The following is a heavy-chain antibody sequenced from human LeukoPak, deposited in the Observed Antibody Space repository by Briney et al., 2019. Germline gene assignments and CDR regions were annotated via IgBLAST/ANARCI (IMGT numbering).Heavy chain of an antibody. CDR3: ARDKTIANPGMVANRGNVDN. Sequence: ASVKVSCKASGYTFTNYGISWVRQAPGQGLEWMGWISAYNGYTNYAQKFQGRVTMTTGTSTSTAYMDLRSLRSDDTAVYYCARDKTIANPGMVANRGNVDNWGPGTLVSVSS. J-gene: IGHJ4*02. CDR1: GYTFTNYG. V-gene: IGHV1-18*01. CDR2: ISAYNGYT. D-gene: IGHD2-15*01.